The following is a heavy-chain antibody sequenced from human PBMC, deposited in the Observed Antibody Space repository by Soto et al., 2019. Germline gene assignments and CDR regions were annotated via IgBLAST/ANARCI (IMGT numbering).Heavy chain of an antibody. CDR3: ARRKLHCAGASSYGTKDLDY. Sequence: GESLKISCQVSGYTFTNYWVAWVRQMPGKGLEWMGIVFPGDSETRYSPSFQGQVTFSADQSTSTAFLKWNSLRASDTAVYYCARRKLHCAGASSYGTKDLDYWGQGTKVTVSS. CDR2: VFPGDSET. D-gene: IGHD2-21*01. J-gene: IGHJ4*02. V-gene: IGHV5-51*01. CDR1: GYTFTNYW.